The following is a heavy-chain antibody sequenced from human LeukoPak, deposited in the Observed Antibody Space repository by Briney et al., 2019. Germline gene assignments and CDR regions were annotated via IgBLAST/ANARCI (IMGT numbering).Heavy chain of an antibody. CDR3: ARSHIAVTFPPDY. V-gene: IGHV3-48*04. D-gene: IGHD6-19*01. CDR1: GFTFSSYN. CDR2: ISSGSGTI. Sequence: GGSLRLSCAASGFTFSSYNMDWVRQAPGKGLEWVSYISSGSGTIYYADSVKGRFTISRDNAKNSLYLQMNSLRAEDTAVYYCARSHIAVTFPPDYWGQGTLVTVSS. J-gene: IGHJ4*02.